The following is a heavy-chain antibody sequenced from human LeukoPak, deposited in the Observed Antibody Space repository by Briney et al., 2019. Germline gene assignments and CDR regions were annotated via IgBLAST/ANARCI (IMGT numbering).Heavy chain of an antibody. D-gene: IGHD3-10*01. J-gene: IGHJ4*02. Sequence: PSETLSLTCAVYGGSFSGYYWSWIRQPPGKGLEWIGEINHSGSTNYNPSLKSRVTISVDTSKNQFSLKLSSVTAADTAVYYCAISGWGSGTNFDYWGQGTLVTVSS. V-gene: IGHV4-34*01. CDR3: AISGWGSGTNFDY. CDR2: INHSGST. CDR1: GGSFSGYY.